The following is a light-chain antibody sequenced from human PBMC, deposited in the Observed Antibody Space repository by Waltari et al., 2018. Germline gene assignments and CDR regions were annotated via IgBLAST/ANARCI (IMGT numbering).Light chain of an antibody. CDR2: LNTDGSH. CDR3: QTWDTDSYVI. V-gene: IGLV4-69*01. Sequence: QLVLTQSPSASASLGASVKLTCTLSSGHSTYAIAWHQQQPEKGPRYLMKLNTDGSHNEGDGIPDRFSGSSSGAERYLTISSRQSEDETDYYCQTWDTDSYVIFGGGTKLTVL. J-gene: IGLJ2*01. CDR1: SGHSTYA.